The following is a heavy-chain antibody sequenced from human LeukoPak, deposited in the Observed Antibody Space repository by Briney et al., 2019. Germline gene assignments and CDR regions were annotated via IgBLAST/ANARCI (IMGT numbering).Heavy chain of an antibody. Sequence: SETLSLTCAVSGGSISSSNWWSWVRQPQGKGLEWIGEIYHSGSTNYNPSLKSRVTISVDKSKNQFSLKLSSVTAADTAVYYCARGFAFWSGYYKDNWFDPWGQGTLVTVSS. CDR3: ARGFAFWSGYYKDNWFDP. CDR1: GGSISSSNW. D-gene: IGHD3-3*01. V-gene: IGHV4-4*02. J-gene: IGHJ5*02. CDR2: IYHSGST.